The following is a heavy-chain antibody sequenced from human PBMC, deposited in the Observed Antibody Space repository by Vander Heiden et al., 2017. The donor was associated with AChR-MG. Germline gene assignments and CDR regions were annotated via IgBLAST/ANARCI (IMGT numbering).Heavy chain of an antibody. D-gene: IGHD4-4*01. CDR1: GFTFSSSG. Sequence: QVQLVESGGGVVQPGRSLRLSCAASGFTFSSSGMHWVRQAPGKGLEWVAVIWYDGSNKYYADSVKGRFTISRDNSKNTLYLQMNSLRAEDTAVYYCARDYSNYEDYYYYGMDVWGQGTTVTVSS. CDR2: IWYDGSNK. V-gene: IGHV3-33*01. J-gene: IGHJ6*02. CDR3: ARDYSNYEDYYYYGMDV.